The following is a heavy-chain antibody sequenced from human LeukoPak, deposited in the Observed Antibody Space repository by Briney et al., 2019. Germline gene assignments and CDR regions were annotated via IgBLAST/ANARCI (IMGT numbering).Heavy chain of an antibody. CDR1: GYTFTGYY. CDR3: ARGRPDYERFDP. Sequence: ASVKVSCKASGYTFTGYYMHWVRQATGQGLEWMGWMNPNSGNTGYAQKFQGRVTMTRNTSISTAYMELSSLRSEDTAVYYCARGRPDYERFDPWGQGTLVTVSS. V-gene: IGHV1-8*02. CDR2: MNPNSGNT. D-gene: IGHD4-17*01. J-gene: IGHJ5*02.